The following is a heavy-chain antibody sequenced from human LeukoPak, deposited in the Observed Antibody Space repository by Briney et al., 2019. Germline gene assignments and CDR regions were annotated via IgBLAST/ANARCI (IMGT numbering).Heavy chain of an antibody. CDR1: GFTFSDYD. D-gene: IGHD6-19*01. CDR2: IWYDGSNK. V-gene: IGHV3-33*08. Sequence: GGSLRLSCAASGFTFSDYDMNWVRQAPGKGLEWVAVIWYDGSNKYYADSVKGRFTISRDNSKNTLHLQMNSLRAEDTAVYYCAGSIAVAGTIDYWGQGTLVTVSS. J-gene: IGHJ4*02. CDR3: AGSIAVAGTIDY.